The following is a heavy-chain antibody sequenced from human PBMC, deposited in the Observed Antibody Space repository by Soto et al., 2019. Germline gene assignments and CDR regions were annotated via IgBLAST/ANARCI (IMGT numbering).Heavy chain of an antibody. D-gene: IGHD3-10*01. CDR3: AGSPARSTFDY. Sequence: SETLSLTCSVSGGSVTGGGYYWSWIRQLPGKGLEWIGYIYHTGSTFYNPSLKSRVTISLDTSRSQFSLKLTSVTAADTAMYYCAGSPARSTFDYWGQGSLVTVSS. V-gene: IGHV4-31*03. CDR2: IYHTGST. J-gene: IGHJ4*02. CDR1: GGSVTGGGYY.